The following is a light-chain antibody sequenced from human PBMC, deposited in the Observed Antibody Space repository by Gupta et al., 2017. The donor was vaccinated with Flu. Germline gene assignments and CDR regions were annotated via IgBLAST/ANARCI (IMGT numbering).Light chain of an antibody. CDR3: QQSDNMPWT. CDR2: VVS. Sequence: YGVTITCRASQTIRKDLNWYQQRPGEVPNLLIYVVSKLRSGVPSRFSGSGSGTHFTLTITSLQPEDYGTYYCQQSDNMPWTFGQGTKVEI. V-gene: IGKV1-39*01. J-gene: IGKJ1*01. CDR1: QTIRKD.